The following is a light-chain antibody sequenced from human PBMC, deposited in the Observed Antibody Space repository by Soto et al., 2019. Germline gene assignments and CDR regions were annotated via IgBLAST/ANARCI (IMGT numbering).Light chain of an antibody. V-gene: IGKV3-20*01. CDR3: HQYGSSPNT. J-gene: IGKJ1*01. CDR2: AAS. Sequence: EIVLTQSPGTLSLSPGERATLSCRASQSVISNYLAWYRQTPGQAPRLLIYAASSRATDIPDRFSGGGSGTDFTLTISRLEPEDFAMYYCHQYGSSPNTFGQGTKVEIK. CDR1: QSVISNY.